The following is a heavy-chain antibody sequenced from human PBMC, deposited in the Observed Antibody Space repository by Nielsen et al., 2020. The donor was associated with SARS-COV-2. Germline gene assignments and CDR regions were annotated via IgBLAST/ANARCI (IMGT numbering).Heavy chain of an antibody. J-gene: IGHJ4*02. D-gene: IGHD2-15*01. V-gene: IGHV3-21*01. Sequence: GESLKISCAASGFAFSSYWMHWVRQAPGKGLEWVSYISSSNHYIYYADSVKGRFTISRDSAKNSVFLQMNSLSAEDTAVYYCARGGYCTAGTCYHDYWGRGTLVTVSS. CDR1: GFAFSSYW. CDR3: ARGGYCTAGTCYHDY. CDR2: ISSSNHYI.